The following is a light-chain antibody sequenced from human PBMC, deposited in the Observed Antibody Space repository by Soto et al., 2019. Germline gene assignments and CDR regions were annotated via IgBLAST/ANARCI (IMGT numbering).Light chain of an antibody. CDR3: QQYNSYSPRDT. CDR1: QSISTW. V-gene: IGKV1-5*03. J-gene: IGKJ2*01. Sequence: DIQMTQSPSTLSASVGDRVTITCRASQSISTWLAWYQQKPGKAPKLLIYKASSLETGVPSRFSGSGSGTDFTLTISSLQPDDFATYYCQQYNSYSPRDTFGQGTKVDIK. CDR2: KAS.